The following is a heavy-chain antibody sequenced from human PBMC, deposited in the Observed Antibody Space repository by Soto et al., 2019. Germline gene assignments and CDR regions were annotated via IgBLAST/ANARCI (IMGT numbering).Heavy chain of an antibody. D-gene: IGHD5-12*01. CDR2: VYYTGITST. CDR1: GASVNNYY. J-gene: IGHJ4*02. Sequence: SETLSLTCSVSGASVNNYYWSWIRQPPGKGLEWIGFVYYTGITSTKFNPSLQSRVALSVESSTNQFSLKLTSMTAADTAIYYCAKYRRTDAEGYRLDFWGPGTQVTVSS. V-gene: IGHV4-59*02. CDR3: AKYRRTDAEGYRLDF.